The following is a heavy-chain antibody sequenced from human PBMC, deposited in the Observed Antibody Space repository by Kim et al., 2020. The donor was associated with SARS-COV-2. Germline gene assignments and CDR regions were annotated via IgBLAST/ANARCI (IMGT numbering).Heavy chain of an antibody. CDR3: ARRGMGVNTAMVIRGGTYYYYGMDV. CDR2: IYPGDSDT. V-gene: IGHV5-51*01. CDR1: GYSFTSYW. D-gene: IGHD5-18*01. J-gene: IGHJ6*02. Sequence: GESLKISCKGSGYSFTSYWIGWVRQMPGKGLEWMGIIYPGDSDTRYSPSFQGQVTISADKSISTAYLQWSSLKASDTAMYYCARRGMGVNTAMVIRGGTYYYYGMDVWGQGTTVTVSS.